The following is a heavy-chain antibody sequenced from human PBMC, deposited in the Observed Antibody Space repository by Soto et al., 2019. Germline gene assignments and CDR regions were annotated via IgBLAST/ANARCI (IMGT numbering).Heavy chain of an antibody. D-gene: IGHD3-10*01. CDR3: ACFYGSGSQWWFDP. V-gene: IGHV4-59*01. Sequence: PSETLSLTCTVSGGSISSYYWSWIRQPPGKGLEWIGYIYYSGSTNYNPSLKSRVTISVDTSKNQFSLKLSSVTAADTAVYYCACFYGSGSQWWFDPSGQGTLVTGSS. CDR1: GGSISSYY. CDR2: IYYSGST. J-gene: IGHJ5*02.